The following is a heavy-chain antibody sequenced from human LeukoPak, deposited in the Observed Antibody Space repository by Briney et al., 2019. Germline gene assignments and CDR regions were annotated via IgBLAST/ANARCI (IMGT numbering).Heavy chain of an antibody. CDR1: GGSISSSSYY. D-gene: IGHD1-26*01. CDR2: IYYSGST. Sequence: SETLSLACTVSGGSISSSSYYWGWIRQPPGKGLEWIGSIYYSGSTYYNPSLRSRVTISVDTSKHQFSLKLSSVTAADTAVYYCARTGGSFYFYYYMDVWGKGTTVTVSS. V-gene: IGHV4-39*07. CDR3: ARTGGSFYFYYYMDV. J-gene: IGHJ6*03.